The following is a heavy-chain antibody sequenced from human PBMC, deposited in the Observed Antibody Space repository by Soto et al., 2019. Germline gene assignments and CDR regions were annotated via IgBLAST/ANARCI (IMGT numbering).Heavy chain of an antibody. CDR1: GASLGGFH. CDR3: ARSPLGYDYVRQTWREVGDSFDI. D-gene: IGHD3-16*01. Sequence: QVRLEQWGAGLLKPSETLSLTCAIYGASLGGFHWTWLRQAPGKGLEWIGELIHGGSTNYNPSLKGRVSFILDTSKNQFSLHLMSVTAADTAVYYCARSPLGYDYVRQTWREVGDSFDIWGRGTLVTVSS. CDR2: LIHGGST. V-gene: IGHV4-34*12. J-gene: IGHJ3*02.